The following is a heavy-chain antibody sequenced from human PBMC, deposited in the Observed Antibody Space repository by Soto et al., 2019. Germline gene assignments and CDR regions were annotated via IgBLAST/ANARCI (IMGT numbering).Heavy chain of an antibody. CDR2: ISGTTDTI. V-gene: IGHV3-48*02. CDR1: GFTFKTFV. J-gene: IGHJ4*02. D-gene: IGHD2-21*02. Sequence: GGSLRLSCAASGFTFKTFVMNWVRQAPGKGLEWVSYISGTTDTINFADSVRGRFTISRDNAKNSMFLQMDSLRDADTAVYYCVRQRGVMTDFAYFDSWGQGTLVTVSS. CDR3: VRQRGVMTDFAYFDS.